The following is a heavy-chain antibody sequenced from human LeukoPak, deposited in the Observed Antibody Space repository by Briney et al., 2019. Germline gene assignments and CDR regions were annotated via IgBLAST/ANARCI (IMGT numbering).Heavy chain of an antibody. CDR3: ARAHHIWSGYTD. V-gene: IGHV1-69*02. CDR2: IIPIPGIT. Sequence: SVKVSCKASSGCAFSSYTICWVRQAPGQGLEWVGSIIPIPGITDYGQKFQGRVTLTADKSPSTAYTELSSLRSEDTAVYYCARAHHIWSGYTDCGQGTLVSASS. CDR1: SGCAFSSYT. J-gene: IGHJ4*02. D-gene: IGHD3-3*02.